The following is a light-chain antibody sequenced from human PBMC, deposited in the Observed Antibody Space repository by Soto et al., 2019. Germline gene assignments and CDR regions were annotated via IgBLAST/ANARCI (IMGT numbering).Light chain of an antibody. CDR2: DVS. Sequence: QSALTQPASVSGSPGQSITISCTGTSNDVGGYNYVSWYQQHPGKAPKLMIYDVSNRPSGVSNRFSGSKSANMASLTISGLQTEDESDYYCSSYTGSSTYVFGTGTKVTVL. CDR3: SSYTGSSTYV. CDR1: SNDVGGYNY. V-gene: IGLV2-14*03. J-gene: IGLJ1*01.